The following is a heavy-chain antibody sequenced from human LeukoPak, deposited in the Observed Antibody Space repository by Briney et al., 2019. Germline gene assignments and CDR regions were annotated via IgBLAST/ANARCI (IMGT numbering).Heavy chain of an antibody. J-gene: IGHJ5*01. CDR2: ISGGRANT. Sequence: GGSLRLSCAASGFTFSSYAMSWVRQAPGKGLEWVSTISGGRANTYYADSVKGRFTISRDNSKNSLYLQMNSLRAEDTAVYYCARADSWGQGTLVTVSS. CDR3: ARADS. CDR1: GFTFSSYA. V-gene: IGHV3-23*01.